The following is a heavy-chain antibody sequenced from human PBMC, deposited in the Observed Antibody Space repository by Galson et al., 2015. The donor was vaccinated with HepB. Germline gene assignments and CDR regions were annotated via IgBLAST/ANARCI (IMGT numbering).Heavy chain of an antibody. CDR2: INTNTGNP. Sequence: SVKVSCKASGYTFTSYAMNWVRQAPGQGLEWMGWINTNTGNPTYAQGFTGRFVFSLDTSVSTAYLQISSLKAEDTAVYYCARASYCYDSSGYFIYLNWFDPWGQGTLVTVSS. CDR3: ARASYCYDSSGYFIYLNWFDP. V-gene: IGHV7-4-1*02. D-gene: IGHD3-22*01. CDR1: GYTFTSYA. J-gene: IGHJ5*02.